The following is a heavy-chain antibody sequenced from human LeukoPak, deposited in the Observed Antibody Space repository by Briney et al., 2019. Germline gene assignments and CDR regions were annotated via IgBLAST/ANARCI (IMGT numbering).Heavy chain of an antibody. CDR3: ARSRGWLQSHPLEY. CDR2: IYYSGST. D-gene: IGHD5-24*01. V-gene: IGHV4-39*01. CDR1: GGSISSSSYY. J-gene: IGHJ4*02. Sequence: SETLSLTCTVSGGSISSSSYYWGWIRQPPGKGLEWIGSIYYSGSTYYNPSLKSRVTISVDTSKNQFSLKLSSVTAADTAVFYCARSRGWLQSHPLEYWGQGTLVTVSS.